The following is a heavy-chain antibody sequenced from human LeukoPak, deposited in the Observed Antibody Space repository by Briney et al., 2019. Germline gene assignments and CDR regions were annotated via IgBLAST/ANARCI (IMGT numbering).Heavy chain of an antibody. Sequence: GGSLRLSCAASGFTFSSYGMHWVRQAPGKGLEWVAFIWYDGSNKYYADSVKGRFTISRDNSKNTLYLQMNSLRAEDTAVYYCARGRIREGPEGYWGQGVLVTVSS. CDR1: GFTFSSYG. CDR3: ARGRIREGPEGY. J-gene: IGHJ4*02. V-gene: IGHV3-33*01. CDR2: IWYDGSNK. D-gene: IGHD1-26*01.